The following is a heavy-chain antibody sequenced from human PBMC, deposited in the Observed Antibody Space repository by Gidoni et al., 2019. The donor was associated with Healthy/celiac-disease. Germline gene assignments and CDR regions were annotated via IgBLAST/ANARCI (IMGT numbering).Heavy chain of an antibody. V-gene: IGHV3-30*18. CDR1: SSYG. Sequence: SSYGMHWVRQAPGKGLEWVAVISYDGSNKYYADSVKCRVTISRDNSKNTLYLQMISLRSEDTAVYYCAKDLKDDYCDYPDYWCQGTLVTVSS. CDR3: AKDLKDDYCDYPDY. J-gene: IGHJ4*02. CDR2: ISYDGSNK. D-gene: IGHD4-17*01.